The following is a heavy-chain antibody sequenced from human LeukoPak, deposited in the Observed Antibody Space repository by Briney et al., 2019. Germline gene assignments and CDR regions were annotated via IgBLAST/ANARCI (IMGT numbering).Heavy chain of an antibody. J-gene: IGHJ4*02. Sequence: GASVKVSCKASGYTFTGYYMHWVRQAPGQGLEWMGWINPNSGGTNYAQKFQGRVTMTRDTSISTAYMELSRLRSDDTAVYYCARALGTVDTAMVFRYWGQGTLVTVSS. D-gene: IGHD5-18*01. V-gene: IGHV1-2*02. CDR1: GYTFTGYY. CDR3: ARALGTVDTAMVFRY. CDR2: INPNSGGT.